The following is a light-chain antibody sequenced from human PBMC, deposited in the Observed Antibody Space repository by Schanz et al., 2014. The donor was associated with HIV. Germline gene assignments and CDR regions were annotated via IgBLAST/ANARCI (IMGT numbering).Light chain of an antibody. CDR2: DVN. CDR3: SSYTTSSTLA. V-gene: IGLV2-14*03. CDR1: SSDIGAYNY. J-gene: IGLJ2*01. Sequence: QSALIQPASVSGSPGQSITISCTGTSSDIGAYNYVSWYQQHPGKAPKLMIYDVNIRPSGVSNRFSGSKSGNTASLTISGLQAEDEADYYCSSYTTSSTLAFGGGTKLTVL.